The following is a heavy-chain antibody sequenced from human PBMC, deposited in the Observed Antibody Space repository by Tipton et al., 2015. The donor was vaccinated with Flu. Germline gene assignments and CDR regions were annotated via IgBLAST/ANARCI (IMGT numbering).Heavy chain of an antibody. J-gene: IGHJ4*02. CDR2: IIPIFGTA. D-gene: IGHD2-15*01. Sequence: QLVQSGAEVKKPGSSVKVSCKASGGTFRSYAISWVRQAPGQGLEWMGGIIPIFGTAYYAQMFQGRVTITADESTSTAYMELSSLRSEDTAVYYCARDRSLGTGYCRGGSCYQDYWGQGTLVTVSS. CDR1: GGTFRSYA. V-gene: IGHV1-69*01. CDR3: ARDRSLGTGYCRGGSCYQDY.